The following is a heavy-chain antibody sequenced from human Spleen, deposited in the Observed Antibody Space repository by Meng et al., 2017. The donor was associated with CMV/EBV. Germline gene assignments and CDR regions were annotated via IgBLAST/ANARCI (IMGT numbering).Heavy chain of an antibody. CDR2: IYSGGST. V-gene: IGHV3-53*01. J-gene: IGHJ4*02. CDR3: ARVGYSYGLYDY. D-gene: IGHD5-18*01. Sequence: GESLKISCAASGFTVSSNYMSWVRQAPGKGLEWVSVIYSGGSTYYADSVKGRFTISRDNSKNRLYLQMNSLRAEDTAVYYCARVGYSYGLYDYWGQGTLVTVSS. CDR1: GFTVSSNY.